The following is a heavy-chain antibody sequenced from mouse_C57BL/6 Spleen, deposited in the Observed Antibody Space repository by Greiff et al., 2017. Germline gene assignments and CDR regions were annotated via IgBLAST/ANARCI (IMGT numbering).Heavy chain of an antibody. CDR1: GYTFTSYW. J-gene: IGHJ4*01. V-gene: IGHV1-72*01. D-gene: IGHD1-1*01. CDR2: IDPNSGGT. Sequence: VQLQQPGAELVKPGASVKLSCKASGYTFTSYWMHWVKQRPGRGLEWIGRIDPNSGGTKYNEKFKSKATLTVDKPSSTAYMQLSSLTAEDSAVYYCAREDGSSPLYAMDYWGQGTSVTVSS. CDR3: AREDGSSPLYAMDY.